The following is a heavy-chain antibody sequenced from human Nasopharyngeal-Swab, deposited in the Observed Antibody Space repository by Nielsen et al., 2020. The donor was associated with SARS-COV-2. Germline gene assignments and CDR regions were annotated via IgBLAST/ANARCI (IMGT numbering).Heavy chain of an antibody. CDR3: ARTYYDILTDYYHGMDV. Sequence: WVRQAPGQGLEWMGGIIPIFGTANYAQKFQGRVTITADKSTSTAYMELSSLRSEDTAVYYCARTYYDILTDYYHGMDVWGQGTTVTVSS. D-gene: IGHD3-9*01. J-gene: IGHJ6*02. V-gene: IGHV1-69*06. CDR2: IIPIFGTA.